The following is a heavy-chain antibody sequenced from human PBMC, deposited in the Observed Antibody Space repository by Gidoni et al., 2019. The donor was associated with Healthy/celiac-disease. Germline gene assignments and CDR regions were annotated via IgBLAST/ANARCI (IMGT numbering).Heavy chain of an antibody. CDR2: INPSGGST. Sequence: QVQLVQSGAEVKKPGASVKVSCKASGYTFTSYYMHWVRQAPGQGLEWMGIINPSGGSTSYAQKFQGRVTMTRDTSTSTVYMELSSLRSEDTAVYYCARDGRWYYDSSGYQTYFDYWGQGTLVTVSS. J-gene: IGHJ4*02. V-gene: IGHV1-46*03. D-gene: IGHD3-22*01. CDR3: ARDGRWYYDSSGYQTYFDY. CDR1: GYTFTSYY.